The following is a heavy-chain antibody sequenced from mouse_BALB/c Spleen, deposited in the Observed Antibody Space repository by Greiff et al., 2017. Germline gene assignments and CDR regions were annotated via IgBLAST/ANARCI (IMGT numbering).Heavy chain of an antibody. CDR2: ISSGGGST. CDR1: GFAFSSYD. D-gene: IGHD2-10*02. J-gene: IGHJ2*01. Sequence: EVMLVESGGGLVKPGGSLKLSCAASGFAFSSYDMSWVRQTPEKRLEWVAYISSGGGSTYYPDTVKGRFTISRDNAKNTLYLQMSSLKSEDTAMYYCARLYGNYGYFDYWGQGTTLTVSS. V-gene: IGHV5-12-1*01. CDR3: ARLYGNYGYFDY.